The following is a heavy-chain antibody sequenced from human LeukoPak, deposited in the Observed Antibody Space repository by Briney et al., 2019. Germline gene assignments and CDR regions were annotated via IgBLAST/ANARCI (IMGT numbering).Heavy chain of an antibody. CDR3: AQNPAGTVGAFDI. CDR2: ISGDGGST. D-gene: IGHD6-13*01. CDR1: GFTFDDYA. Sequence: GGSLRLSCAASGFTFDDYAMHWVRQAPGKGLEWVSLISGDGGSTYYADSVKGGFTISRDNSKNSLYLQMNSLRTEDTALYYCAQNPAGTVGAFDIWGQGTMVTVSS. J-gene: IGHJ3*02. V-gene: IGHV3-43*02.